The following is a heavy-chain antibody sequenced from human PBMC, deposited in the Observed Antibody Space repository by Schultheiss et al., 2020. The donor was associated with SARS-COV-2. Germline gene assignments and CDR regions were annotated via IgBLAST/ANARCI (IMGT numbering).Heavy chain of an antibody. D-gene: IGHD4-17*01. CDR3: ARDSDYGDYGVALFQH. V-gene: IGHV3-33*01. Sequence: GGSLRLSCAASGFTFSSYDMHWVRQAPGKGLEWVAVIWYDGSNKYYADSVKGRFTISRDNSKNTLYLQMNSLRAEDTAVYYCARDSDYGDYGVALFQHWGQGTLVTVSS. CDR1: GFTFSSYD. CDR2: IWYDGSNK. J-gene: IGHJ1*01.